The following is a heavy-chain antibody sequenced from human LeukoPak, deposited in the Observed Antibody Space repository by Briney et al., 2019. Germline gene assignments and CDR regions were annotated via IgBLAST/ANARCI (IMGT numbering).Heavy chain of an antibody. CDR3: ARQYSGYLRNWFDP. Sequence: SETLSLTCGVSGGSISSSNWWSWVRQPPGKGLEWIGEIYHSGNTNYNPSLKSRVTISVDKSKNQFSLKLSSVTAADTAVYYCARQYSGYLRNWFDPWGQGTLVTVSS. V-gene: IGHV4-4*02. CDR2: IYHSGNT. J-gene: IGHJ5*02. D-gene: IGHD5-12*01. CDR1: GGSISSSNW.